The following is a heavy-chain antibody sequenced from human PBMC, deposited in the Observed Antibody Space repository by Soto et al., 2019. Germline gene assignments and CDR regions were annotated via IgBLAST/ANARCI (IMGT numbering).Heavy chain of an antibody. CDR1: GYTFTNYH. D-gene: IGHD1-1*01. V-gene: IGHV1-46*01. CDR3: ARISNSLPDY. Sequence: GASVKVSCKASGYTFTNYHIHWVRQAPGQGLEWMGIINPGRGSTTYAHKFQGRVTMTRDTSTSTVYMELDSLRSDDTAVYFCARISNSLPDYSGQGTLVTVSS. J-gene: IGHJ4*02. CDR2: INPGRGST.